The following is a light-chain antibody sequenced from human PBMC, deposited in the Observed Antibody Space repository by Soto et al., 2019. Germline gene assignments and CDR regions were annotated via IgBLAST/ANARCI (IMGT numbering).Light chain of an antibody. CDR3: QPSYTAPIS. CDR1: QSISSY. Sequence: DIQMTQSPSSLSSSVGDRVTITCRARQSISSYLNWYQQKPGKAPKLLIYAASSLQRGVPSRFSGSGSWTDFTLTIISLPPEDLAGSYCQPSYTAPISFGGGTKVYLK. CDR2: AAS. J-gene: IGKJ4*01. V-gene: IGKV1-39*01.